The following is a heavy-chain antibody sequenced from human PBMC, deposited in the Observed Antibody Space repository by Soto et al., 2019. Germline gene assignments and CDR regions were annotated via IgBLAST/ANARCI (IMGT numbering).Heavy chain of an antibody. CDR3: AKVGYYYDSSCYYYRWRYFQH. Sequence: EVQLLESGGGLVQPGGSLRLSCAASGFTFSSYAMSWVRQAPGKGLEWVSAISGSGGSTYYADSVKSRFTISRDNSKNTLYLQMNSLRADDTAVYYCAKVGYYYDSSCYYYRWRYFQHWGQGTLVTVSS. D-gene: IGHD3-22*01. V-gene: IGHV3-23*01. CDR1: GFTFSSYA. J-gene: IGHJ1*01. CDR2: ISGSGGST.